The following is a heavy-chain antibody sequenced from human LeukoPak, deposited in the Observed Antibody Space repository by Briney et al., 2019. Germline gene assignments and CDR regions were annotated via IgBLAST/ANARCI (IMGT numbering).Heavy chain of an antibody. CDR1: GGTFSSFA. CDR2: IIPIHGIA. V-gene: IGHV1-69*04. J-gene: IGHJ1*01. CDR3: ARSTRSHYYDNSGYYLWYFQH. Sequence: ASVRVSCKASGGTFSSFAISWVRQAPGQGLEWMGRIIPIHGIANYAQKFQGRVTITADKSTSTAYMELSSLRSEDTAVYYCARSTRSHYYDNSGYYLWYFQHWGQGTLVTVSS. D-gene: IGHD3-22*01.